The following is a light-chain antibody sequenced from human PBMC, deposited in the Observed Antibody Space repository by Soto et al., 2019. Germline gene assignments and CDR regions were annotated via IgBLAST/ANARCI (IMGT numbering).Light chain of an antibody. J-gene: IGKJ1*01. V-gene: IGKV3-20*01. CDR2: AAS. CDR1: QSVSSSY. CDR3: QQCGSSPWT. Sequence: EILLTHSPGTLSLSPGERATLSCRASQSVSSSYLAWYQQKPGQAPRLLIYAASSRATGIPDRFSGGGSGTDFTLTISRLEPEDFAVYYCQQCGSSPWTFGQGTKVDIK.